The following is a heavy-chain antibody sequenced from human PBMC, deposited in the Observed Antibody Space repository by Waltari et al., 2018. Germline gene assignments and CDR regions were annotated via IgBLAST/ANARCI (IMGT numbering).Heavy chain of an antibody. CDR2: IYSGGST. Sequence: EVQLVETGGGLIQPGGSLRLSCAASGFTVSSNYMSWVRQAPGKGLEWVSVIYSGGSTYYADSVKGRFTISRDNSKNTLYLQMNSLRAEDTAVYYCARGEYSGTNWFDPWGQGTLVTVSS. CDR3: ARGEYSGTNWFDP. V-gene: IGHV3-53*02. J-gene: IGHJ5*02. CDR1: GFTVSSNY. D-gene: IGHD6-6*01.